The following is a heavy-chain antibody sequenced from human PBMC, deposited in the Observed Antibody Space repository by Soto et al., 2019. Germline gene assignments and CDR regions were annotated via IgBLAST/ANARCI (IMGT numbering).Heavy chain of an antibody. V-gene: IGHV4-39*01. CDR1: SDSISGGTYY. Sequence: HLQPQESGPGLVKPSETLSLTCTVSSDSISGGTYYCGWIRQPPGRGLEWIASMSYSGTTFYNPYLKSRVTISVDTSKIQFSLTLSSVTAADTAVYYCARSTPSTTFDIWGQGTMATVSS. J-gene: IGHJ3*02. CDR3: ARSTPSTTFDI. D-gene: IGHD2-2*01. CDR2: MSYSGTT.